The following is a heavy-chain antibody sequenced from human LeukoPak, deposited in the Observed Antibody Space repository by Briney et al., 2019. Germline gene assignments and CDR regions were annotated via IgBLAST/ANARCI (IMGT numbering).Heavy chain of an antibody. CDR1: GGSISSGGYY. CDR3: ARDYSGYDRGAFDI. CDR2: IYYSGST. V-gene: IGHV4-31*03. Sequence: PSETLSLTCTVSGGSISSGGYYWSWIRQHPGKGLEWIGYIYYSGSTYYNPSLKSRVTISVDTSKNQFSLKLSSVTAADTAVYYCARDYSGYDRGAFDIWGQGTMVTVSS. J-gene: IGHJ3*02. D-gene: IGHD5-12*01.